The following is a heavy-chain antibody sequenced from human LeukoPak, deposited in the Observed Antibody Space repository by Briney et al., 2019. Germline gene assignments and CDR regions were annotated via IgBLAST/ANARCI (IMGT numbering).Heavy chain of an antibody. CDR3: ARDRPYSSSWYTDY. Sequence: SETLSLTCTVSGGSISSSSYYWGWIRQPPGKGLEWIGSIYYSGSTYYNPSLKSRVTISVDTSKNQFSLKLSSVTAADTAVYYCARDRPYSSSWYTDYWGQGTLVTVSS. V-gene: IGHV4-39*07. J-gene: IGHJ4*02. CDR2: IYYSGST. CDR1: GGSISSSSYY. D-gene: IGHD6-13*01.